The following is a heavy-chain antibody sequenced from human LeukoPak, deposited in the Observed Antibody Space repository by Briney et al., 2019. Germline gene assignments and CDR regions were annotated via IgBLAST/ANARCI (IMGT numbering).Heavy chain of an antibody. J-gene: IGHJ4*02. CDR2: INPNSGGT. V-gene: IGHV1-2*02. Sequence: ASVKVSCKASGYTFTGYYMHWVRQAPGQGLEWMGWINPNSGGTNYAQKFQGRVTMTRDTSISTSYMELSRLRSDDTAVYYCARNGDNFGLSYFDYWGQGTLVTVSS. D-gene: IGHD5-18*01. CDR3: ARNGDNFGLSYFDY. CDR1: GYTFTGYY.